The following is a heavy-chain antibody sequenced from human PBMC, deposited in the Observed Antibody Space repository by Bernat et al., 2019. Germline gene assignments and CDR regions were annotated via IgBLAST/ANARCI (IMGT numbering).Heavy chain of an antibody. D-gene: IGHD6-25*01. CDR3: ARDGAGYLTKNYYYGMDV. J-gene: IGHJ6*02. Sequence: VQLVESGGGLVQPGGSLRLSCAASGFTFSSYSMNWVRQAPGKGLEWVSYISSSSSTIYYADSMKGRFTISRDNAKNSLYLQMNSLRDEDTAVYYCARDGAGYLTKNYYYGMDVWGQGTTVTVSS. CDR1: GFTFSSYS. V-gene: IGHV3-48*02. CDR2: ISSSSSTI.